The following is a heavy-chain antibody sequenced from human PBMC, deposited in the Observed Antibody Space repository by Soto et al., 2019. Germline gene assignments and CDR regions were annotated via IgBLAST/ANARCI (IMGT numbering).Heavy chain of an antibody. CDR2: IWYDGSNE. J-gene: IGHJ4*02. CDR1: GFTFSGYG. Sequence: QVQLVESGGGVVQPGRSLRLSCAASGFTFSGYGMHWVRQAPGKGLEWVAVIWYDGSNENYADTVKGRFTISRDNSKNTLYLQMNSLRDEDTAVYYGAGRFSSGWYADYWGQGTLVTVSS. CDR3: AGRFSSGWYADY. D-gene: IGHD6-19*01. V-gene: IGHV3-33*01.